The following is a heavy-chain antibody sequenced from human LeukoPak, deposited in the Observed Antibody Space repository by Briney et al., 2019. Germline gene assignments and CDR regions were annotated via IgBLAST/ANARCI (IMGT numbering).Heavy chain of an antibody. V-gene: IGHV3-74*01. J-gene: IGHJ6*03. CDR1: GFTFRSYW. CDR3: MRWSHDSGYYYMDV. CDR2: INSDGGST. Sequence: GGSLRLSCAASGFTFRSYWMQWVRQAPGKGLVWVSRINSDGGSTSYTDSVKGRFTTSRDNAKTSLYLEMNSLRAEDTAVYYCMRWSHDSGYYYMDVWGKGTTVTVSS. D-gene: IGHD2-15*01.